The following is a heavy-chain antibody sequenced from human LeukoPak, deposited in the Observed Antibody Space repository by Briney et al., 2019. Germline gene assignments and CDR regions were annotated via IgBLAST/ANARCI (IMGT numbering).Heavy chain of an antibody. CDR3: ARTARLRYYDSSGYFPYYFDY. V-gene: IGHV1-46*01. CDR2: INPSGGST. J-gene: IGHJ4*02. D-gene: IGHD3-22*01. CDR1: GYTFTSYY. Sequence: ASVKVSCKGSGYTFTSYYMHWVRQAPGQGLEWMGIINPSGGSTSYAQKFQGRVTMTRDTSTSTVYMELSSLRSEDTAVYYCARTARLRYYDSSGYFPYYFDYWGQGTLVTASS.